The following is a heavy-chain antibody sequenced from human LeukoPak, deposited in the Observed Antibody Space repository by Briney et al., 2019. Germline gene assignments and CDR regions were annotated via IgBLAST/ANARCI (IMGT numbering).Heavy chain of an antibody. CDR3: ARVEWELLTDY. CDR1: GYTFTSYG. Sequence: GASVKVSCKASGYTFTSYGISWVRQAPGQGLERMGWISAYNGNTNYAQKLQGRVTMATDTSTSTAYMELRSLRSDDTAVYYCARVEWELLTDYWGQGTLVTVSS. J-gene: IGHJ4*02. D-gene: IGHD1-26*01. V-gene: IGHV1-18*01. CDR2: ISAYNGNT.